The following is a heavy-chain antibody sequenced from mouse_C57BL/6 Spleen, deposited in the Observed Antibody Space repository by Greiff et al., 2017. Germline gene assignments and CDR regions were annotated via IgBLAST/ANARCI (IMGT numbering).Heavy chain of an antibody. CDR1: GYTFTSYW. Sequence: QVQLQQSGAELVKPGASVKMSCKASGYTFTSYWITWVKQRPGQGLEWIGDIYPGSGSTNYNEKFKSKATLTVDTSSSTAYMQLSSLTSEDSAVYYCARPYGSSYYWYFDVWGTGTTVTVSS. CDR3: ARPYGSSYYWYFDV. D-gene: IGHD1-1*01. J-gene: IGHJ1*03. CDR2: IYPGSGST. V-gene: IGHV1-55*01.